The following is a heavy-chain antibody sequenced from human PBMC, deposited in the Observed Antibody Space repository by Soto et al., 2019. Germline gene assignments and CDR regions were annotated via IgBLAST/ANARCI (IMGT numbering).Heavy chain of an antibody. CDR3: ASDGADYYDSSGYYYDFFEDY. J-gene: IGHJ4*02. CDR1: GFTFSSYG. CDR2: IWYDGSNK. V-gene: IGHV3-33*01. D-gene: IGHD3-22*01. Sequence: QVQLVESGGGVVQPGRSLRLSCAASGFTFSSYGMHWVRQAPGKGLEWVAVIWYDGSNKYYADSVKGRFTISRDNSKNSLYLQMNSLVAEDTAVYYCASDGADYYDSSGYYYDFFEDYWGQGTLVTVSS.